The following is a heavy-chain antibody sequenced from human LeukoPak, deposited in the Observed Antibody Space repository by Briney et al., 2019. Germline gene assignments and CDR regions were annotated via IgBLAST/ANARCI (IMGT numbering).Heavy chain of an antibody. CDR1: GYTFTSYG. Sequence: ASVKVSCKASGYTFTSYGISWVRQAPGQGLEWMGWISAYNGNTNYAQKLQGRVTMTTDTSTSTAYMELRSLRSDDTAVYYCARDKKIKYGDPHNWFDPWGQGTLVTVSS. CDR3: ARDKKIKYGDPHNWFDP. J-gene: IGHJ5*02. V-gene: IGHV1-18*01. CDR2: ISAYNGNT. D-gene: IGHD4-17*01.